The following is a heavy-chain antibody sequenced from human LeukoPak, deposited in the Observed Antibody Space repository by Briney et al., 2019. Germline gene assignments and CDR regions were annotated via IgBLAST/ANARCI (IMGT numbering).Heavy chain of an antibody. J-gene: IGHJ6*03. Sequence: ASVKVSCKASGYTFTSYGISWVRQAPGQGLERMGWSNPNSGGTNYAQKFQGRVTMTRDTSISTAYMELSRLRSDDTAVYYCARVLVSTGTGYYYYYMDVWGKGTTVTVSS. CDR2: SNPNSGGT. CDR1: GYTFTSYG. V-gene: IGHV1-2*02. D-gene: IGHD2-8*02. CDR3: ARVLVSTGTGYYYYYMDV.